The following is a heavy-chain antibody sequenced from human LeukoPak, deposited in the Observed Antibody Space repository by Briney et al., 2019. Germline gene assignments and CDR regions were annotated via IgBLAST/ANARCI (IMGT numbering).Heavy chain of an antibody. D-gene: IGHD2-2*01. Sequence: ASVKVSCKASGYTFTGYYMHWVRQAPGQGLEWMGWINPHSGGTNYAQKFQGRVTMTRDTSISKAYMELSRLRSDDTAVYYCARGRGYCSSTSCYARLPYYYYGMDVWGQGTTVTVSS. J-gene: IGHJ6*02. CDR3: ARGRGYCSSTSCYARLPYYYYGMDV. CDR1: GYTFTGYY. V-gene: IGHV1-2*02. CDR2: INPHSGGT.